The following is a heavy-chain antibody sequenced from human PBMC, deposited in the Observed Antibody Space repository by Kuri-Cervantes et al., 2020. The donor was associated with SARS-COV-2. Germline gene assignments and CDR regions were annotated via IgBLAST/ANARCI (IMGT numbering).Heavy chain of an antibody. V-gene: IGHV4-61*02. Sequence: SETLSLTCTVSGGSISSGSYYWSWIRQPAGEGLEWIERIYTSGSTNYNPSLKSRVTISVDTSKNQFSLKLSSVTAADTAVYYCARATKADYGDYIDAFDIWGQGTMVTVSS. J-gene: IGHJ3*02. CDR1: GGSISSGSYY. CDR2: IYTSGST. D-gene: IGHD4-17*01. CDR3: ARATKADYGDYIDAFDI.